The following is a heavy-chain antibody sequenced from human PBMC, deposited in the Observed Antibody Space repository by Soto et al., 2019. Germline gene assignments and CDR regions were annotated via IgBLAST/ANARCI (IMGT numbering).Heavy chain of an antibody. V-gene: IGHV4-59*03. CDR1: GGSISSYY. D-gene: IGHD2-15*01. CDR3: ARHDVWELLRGAFYI. Sequence: SETLSLTGTVSGGSISSYYWNWIRQPPGEGLEWIGSIYYGGSTTYNPSLKGRVTISVDTAKNEFSLNLRSVTAADTGVYYCARHDVWELLRGAFYIWGQGTMVTVSS. CDR2: IYYGGST. J-gene: IGHJ3*02.